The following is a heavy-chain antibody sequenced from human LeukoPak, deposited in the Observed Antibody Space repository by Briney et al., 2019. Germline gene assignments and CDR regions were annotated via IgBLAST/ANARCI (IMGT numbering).Heavy chain of an antibody. CDR2: INQDGSDK. D-gene: IGHD6-19*01. CDR3: VRDASSGWLFDY. V-gene: IGHV3-7*01. Sequence: GGSLRLSCAASGFTFSSYWMSWVRQAPGKGLEWVANINQDGSDKYYVDSVKGRFTVSRDNAKNSLYLQMNSLRAEETAVYYCVRDASSGWLFDYWGQGTLVTVSS. J-gene: IGHJ4*02. CDR1: GFTFSSYW.